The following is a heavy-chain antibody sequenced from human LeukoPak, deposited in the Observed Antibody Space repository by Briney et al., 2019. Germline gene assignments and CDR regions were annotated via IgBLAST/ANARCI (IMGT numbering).Heavy chain of an antibody. V-gene: IGHV4-39*07. CDR1: GGSISSSSYY. CDR2: IYYSGST. J-gene: IGHJ5*02. D-gene: IGHD5-12*01. CDR3: ARDTYSGYGENWFDP. Sequence: SETLSLTCTVSGGSISSSSYYWGWIRQPPGKGLEWIGSIYYSGSTYYNPSLKSRVTISVDTSKNQFSLKPSPFTAADTAVYYCARDTYSGYGENWFDPWGQGTLVTVSS.